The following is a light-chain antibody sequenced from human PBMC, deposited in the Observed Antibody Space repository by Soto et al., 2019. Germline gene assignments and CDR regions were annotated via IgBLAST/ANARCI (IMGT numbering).Light chain of an antibody. CDR3: QSSDSSLSVV. V-gene: IGLV1-40*01. CDR2: GNI. Sequence: QSVLTQPPSVSGAPGQRVTISCTGSSSNIGAGYDVHWYQQLPGTAPKLLIYGNINRPSGVPDRFSGSKSGTSASLAITGLQAEDEADYYCQSSDSSLSVVFGGGTQLTVL. CDR1: SSNIGAGYD. J-gene: IGLJ2*01.